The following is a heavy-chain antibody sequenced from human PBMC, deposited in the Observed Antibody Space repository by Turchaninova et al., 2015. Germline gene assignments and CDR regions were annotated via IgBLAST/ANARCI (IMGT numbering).Heavy chain of an antibody. D-gene: IGHD5-12*01. CDR1: GFIFSTNA. CDR2: ISASRAST. V-gene: IGHV3-23*01. Sequence: GESLRLSCVASGFIFSTNAMTWVRQAPGNGREWVSGISASRASTYDADSVKGRFTVSRDNSKNTLYLEMTGLTVEDTAVYYCAKAPRGYSYSYCDFWGQGTLVTVSS. CDR3: AKAPRGYSYSYCDF. J-gene: IGHJ4*02.